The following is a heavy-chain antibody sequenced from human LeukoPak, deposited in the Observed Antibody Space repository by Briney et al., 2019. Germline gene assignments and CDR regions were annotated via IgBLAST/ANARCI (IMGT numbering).Heavy chain of an antibody. CDR2: IKNKTNSYTT. V-gene: IGHV3-72*01. Sequence: GSLRLSCAASGFTFSDHNMDRVRQAPGKGLEWVGRIKNKTNSYTTRYAASVQGRFTISRDDLKNSLYLQMNSLKTEDTAVYYCADLGAPYWGQGTLVTVSS. J-gene: IGHJ4*02. CDR3: ADLGAPY. CDR1: GFTFSDHN.